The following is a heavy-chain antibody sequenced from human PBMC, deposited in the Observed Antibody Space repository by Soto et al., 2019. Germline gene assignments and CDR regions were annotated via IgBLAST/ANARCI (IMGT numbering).Heavy chain of an antibody. Sequence: PSETLSLTCTVSGDSISGGNYYWTWIRQHPGRGLEWIGYIYYTGTTHYSPSLQSRVTMSVDTSKNQISPTLTSLTPADTAVYFCPRSYPYGYYNFDHWGQGTLVTAPQ. D-gene: IGHD3-22*01. J-gene: IGHJ4*02. CDR2: IYYTGTT. V-gene: IGHV4-31*03. CDR3: PRSYPYGYYNFDH. CDR1: GDSISGGNYY.